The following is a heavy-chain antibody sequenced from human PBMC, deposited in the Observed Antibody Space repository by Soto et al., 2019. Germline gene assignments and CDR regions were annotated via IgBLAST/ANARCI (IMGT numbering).Heavy chain of an antibody. Sequence: ASVKVSCKASGYTFSNYGISWVRQAPGQGLEWMGWVSGYKDNTDYAQKFQGRVTMTTDTSTSTAYMEVRSLTSDDTAVHYCARDNGYSYGPYFDYWGQGTVVTVS. J-gene: IGHJ4*02. CDR2: VSGYKDNT. CDR3: ARDNGYSYGPYFDY. CDR1: GYTFSNYG. V-gene: IGHV1-18*01. D-gene: IGHD5-18*01.